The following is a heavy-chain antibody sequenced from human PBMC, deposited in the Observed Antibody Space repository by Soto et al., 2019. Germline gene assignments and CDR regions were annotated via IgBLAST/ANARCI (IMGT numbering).Heavy chain of an antibody. J-gene: IGHJ3*02. V-gene: IGHV3-23*01. CDR2: ISGSGGST. D-gene: IGHD3-22*01. CDR3: AKAFYYDSSAVAFDI. CDR1: GFTFSSYA. Sequence: GGSLRLSCAASGFTFSSYAMSWVRQAPGKGLEWVSTISGSGGSTFYADSVKGRFTISRDNSKNTLYLQMNSLRAEDTAVYYCAKAFYYDSSAVAFDIWGQGTMVTVSS.